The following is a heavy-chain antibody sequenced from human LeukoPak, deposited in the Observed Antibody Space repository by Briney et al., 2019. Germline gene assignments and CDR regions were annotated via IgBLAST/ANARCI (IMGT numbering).Heavy chain of an antibody. D-gene: IGHD3-10*01. J-gene: IGHJ6*02. CDR1: GYTFTGYY. Sequence: ASVKVSCKASGYTFTGYYMHWVRQAPGQGLEWMGRINPNSGGTNYAQKFQGRVTMTRDTSISTAYMELSRLRSDDTAVYYCAKGSPLDLGAGQSYYYGMGVWGQGTTVTVSS. CDR2: INPNSGGT. V-gene: IGHV1-2*06. CDR3: AKGSPLDLGAGQSYYYGMGV.